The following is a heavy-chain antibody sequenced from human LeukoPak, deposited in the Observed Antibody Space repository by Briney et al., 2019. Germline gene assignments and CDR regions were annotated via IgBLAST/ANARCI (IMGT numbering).Heavy chain of an antibody. CDR3: AMYSSANAREFQG. V-gene: IGHV3-74*01. CDR1: GFTFSSYW. D-gene: IGHD3-22*01. CDR2: INGDGRNI. Sequence: GGSLRLSCVASGFTFSSYWMHWVRQDPRKGLVWVSRINGDGRNINYADSVRGRFTLSRDNARNSLYLQMNSLRAEDTAVYYCAMYSSANAREFQGWGQGTLVTVSS. J-gene: IGHJ1*01.